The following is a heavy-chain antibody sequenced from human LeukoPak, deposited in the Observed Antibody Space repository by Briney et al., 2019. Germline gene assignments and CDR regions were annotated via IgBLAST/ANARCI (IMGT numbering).Heavy chain of an antibody. CDR3: ARGLGITGTTFFDDY. CDR2: INHSGST. D-gene: IGHD1-7*01. J-gene: IGHJ4*02. V-gene: IGHV4-34*01. CDR1: GGSFSGYY. Sequence: SETLSLTCAVYGGSFSGYYWSWIRHPPAKGLEWIGEINHSGSTNYNPSLKSRVTISVDTSKNQFSLKLTSVTAADTAVYYRARGLGITGTTFFDDYWGQGTLVTVSS.